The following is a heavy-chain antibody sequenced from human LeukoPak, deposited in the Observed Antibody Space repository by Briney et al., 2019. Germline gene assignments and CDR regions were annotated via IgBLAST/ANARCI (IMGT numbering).Heavy chain of an antibody. Sequence: KAGGSLRLSCAASGFTFSNAWMNWVRQAPGKGLEWVSSISSSSSYIYYADSVKGRFTISRDNAKNSLYLQMNSLRAEDTAVYYCARERVDYDTGGEWFDPWGQGTLVTVSS. CDR2: ISSSSSYI. J-gene: IGHJ5*02. D-gene: IGHD3-16*01. V-gene: IGHV3-21*01. CDR1: GFTFSNAW. CDR3: ARERVDYDTGGEWFDP.